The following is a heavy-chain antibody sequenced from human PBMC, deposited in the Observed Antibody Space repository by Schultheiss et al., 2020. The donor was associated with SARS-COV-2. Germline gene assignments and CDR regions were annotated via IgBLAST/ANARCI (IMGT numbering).Heavy chain of an antibody. D-gene: IGHD6-19*01. Sequence: SVKVSCKASGGTFSSYAISWVRQAPGQGLEWMGGIIPIFGTANYAQKFQGRVTITADESTSTAYMELSSLRSEDTAVYYCARLGVAGTGVDYWGQGTLVTVS. CDR3: ARLGVAGTGVDY. J-gene: IGHJ4*02. CDR1: GGTFSSYA. CDR2: IIPIFGTA. V-gene: IGHV1-69*13.